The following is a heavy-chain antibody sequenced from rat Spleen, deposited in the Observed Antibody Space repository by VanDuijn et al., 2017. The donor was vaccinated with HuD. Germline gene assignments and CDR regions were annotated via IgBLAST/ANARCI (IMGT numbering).Heavy chain of an antibody. CDR3: TRAYPGPRGDY. D-gene: IGHD1-4*01. V-gene: IGHV5-31*01. J-gene: IGHJ2*01. CDR1: GFTLNNYW. Sequence: EVQLVESGGGLVQPGRSLKFSCAASGFTLNNYWMTWIRQAPGKGLEWVASVTNTGGGTYYPDSVKGRFTISRDNAKNTLYLQMNSLRSEDTATYYCTRAYPGPRGDYWGQGVMVTVSS. CDR2: VTNTGGGT.